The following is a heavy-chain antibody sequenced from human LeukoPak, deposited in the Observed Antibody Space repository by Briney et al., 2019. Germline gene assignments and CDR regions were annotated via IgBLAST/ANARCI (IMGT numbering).Heavy chain of an antibody. CDR2: IYYSGST. J-gene: IGHJ4*02. CDR3: ASRISSSLDY. Sequence: SETLSLTCTVSGGSISSSSYYWGWIRQPPGKGLERIGSIYYSGSTYYNPSLKSRVTISVDTSKNQFSLKLSSVTAADTAVYYCASRISSSLDYWGQGPLVTVSS. D-gene: IGHD6-13*01. CDR1: GGSISSSSYY. V-gene: IGHV4-39*01.